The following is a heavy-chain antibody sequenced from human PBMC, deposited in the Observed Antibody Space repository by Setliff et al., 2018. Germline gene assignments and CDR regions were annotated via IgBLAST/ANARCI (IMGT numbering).Heavy chain of an antibody. D-gene: IGHD2-21*01. V-gene: IGHV4-59*12. CDR3: ARGLGNYADY. Sequence: PSETLSLTCTVSGGSISGYYWSWIRQSPGKGLEWIGYIYYSETTNYSPSLKSRVTMSVDTSKNQFSLKLSSVTAADTSVYYCARGLGNYADYWGQGTLVTVSS. CDR2: IYYSETT. J-gene: IGHJ4*02. CDR1: GGSISGYY.